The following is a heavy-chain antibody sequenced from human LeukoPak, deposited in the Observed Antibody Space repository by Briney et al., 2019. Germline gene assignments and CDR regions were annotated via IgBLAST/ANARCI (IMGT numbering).Heavy chain of an antibody. V-gene: IGHV3-9*01. CDR2: ISWNSGSI. D-gene: IGHD3-22*01. CDR1: GFTFDDYA. CDR3: AKDRSNYYDSSGYYGGFDY. J-gene: IGHJ4*02. Sequence: GGSLRLSCAASGFTFDDYAMHWVRQAPGKGLEWVSGISWNSGSIGYADSVKGRFTISRDNAKNSLYLQMNSLRAEDTALYYCAKDRSNYYDSSGYYGGFDYWGQGTLVTVSS.